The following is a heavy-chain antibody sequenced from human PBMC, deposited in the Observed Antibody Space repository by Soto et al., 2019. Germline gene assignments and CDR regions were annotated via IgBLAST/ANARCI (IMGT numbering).Heavy chain of an antibody. D-gene: IGHD2-8*01. CDR1: GYTFTTYD. CDR3: AIAVSHFYNNYYMDV. CDR2: ISAFNGNT. J-gene: IGHJ6*03. Sequence: QVQLVQSGAEVQKPGASVKVSCKASGYTFTTYDISWVRQAPGQGHEWMGWISAFNGNTNHAQNLQGRVAMTTDTSTSTAYMGLRSLRSDDTAVYYCAIAVSHFYNNYYMDVWGKGTTVTVSS. V-gene: IGHV1-18*01.